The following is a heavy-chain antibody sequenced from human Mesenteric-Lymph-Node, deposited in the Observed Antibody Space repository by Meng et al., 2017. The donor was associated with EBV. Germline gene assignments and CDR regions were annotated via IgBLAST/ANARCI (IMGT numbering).Heavy chain of an antibody. D-gene: IGHD1-26*01. J-gene: IGHJ4*02. V-gene: IGHV4-30-2*01. CDR3: ARSAGGDYFDY. CDR2: IYHSGTT. Sequence: QLQLPESASGLVRPSPTLSLTCAFSGGSIISGGYSWSWIRQAPGKGLEWIGFIYHSGTTYLNPSLRSRVNLSVDTSKNQFSLNLRSVSAADTAIYYCARSAGGDYFDYWGQGTLVTVSS. CDR1: GGSIISGGYS.